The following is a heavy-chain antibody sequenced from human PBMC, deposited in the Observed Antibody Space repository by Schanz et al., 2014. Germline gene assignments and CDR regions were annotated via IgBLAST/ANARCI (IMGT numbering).Heavy chain of an antibody. V-gene: IGHV3-9*02. Sequence: EVQLLESGGALEQPGGSLRLSCAASGVTSDDYGMHWVRQVPGKGLEWVSGILLRSGHRDYANSVKDRFIISRDRSSLYLQMNSLRAEDTAFYYCVKDLAPGGADVWGQGTTVTVSS. CDR3: VKDLAPGGADV. D-gene: IGHD2-15*01. CDR2: ILLRSGHR. J-gene: IGHJ6*02. CDR1: GVTSDDYG.